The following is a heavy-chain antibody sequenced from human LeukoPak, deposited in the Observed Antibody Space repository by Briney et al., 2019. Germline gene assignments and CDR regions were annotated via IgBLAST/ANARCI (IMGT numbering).Heavy chain of an antibody. CDR3: ARGHFRFSGYGSGSYHRWFDP. CDR2: INHSGST. Sequence: SETLSLTCAVYGGSFSGYYWSWICQPPGKGLEWIGEINHSGSTNYNPSLKSRVTISVDTSKNQFSLKLSSVTAADTAVYYCARGHFRFSGYGSGSYHRWFDPWGQGTLVTVSS. D-gene: IGHD3-10*01. V-gene: IGHV4-34*01. J-gene: IGHJ5*02. CDR1: GGSFSGYY.